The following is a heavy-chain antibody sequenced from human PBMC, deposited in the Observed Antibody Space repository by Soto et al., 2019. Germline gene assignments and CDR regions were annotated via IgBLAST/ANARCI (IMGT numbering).Heavy chain of an antibody. CDR1: GGTFSSYA. J-gene: IGHJ6*02. V-gene: IGHV1-69*13. Sequence: GASVKVSCKASGGTFSSYAISWVRQAPGQGLEWMGGIIPIFGTANYAQKFQGRVTITADESTSTAYMELSSLRSEDTAVYYCARAMTKPGYFDRRESRYYYYYGMDVWGQGTTVTVSS. CDR3: ARAMTKPGYFDRRESRYYYYYGMDV. CDR2: IIPIFGTA. D-gene: IGHD3-9*01.